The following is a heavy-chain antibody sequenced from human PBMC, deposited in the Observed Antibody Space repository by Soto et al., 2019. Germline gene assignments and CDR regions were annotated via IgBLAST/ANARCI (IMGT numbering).Heavy chain of an antibody. V-gene: IGHV1-69*06. J-gene: IGHJ4*02. CDR2: IIHIFGTA. CDR1: GGTFSSYA. CDR3: ARSSGSYVVFVG. D-gene: IGHD1-26*01. Sequence: QVQLVQSGAEVKKPGSSVKVSCKASGGTFSSYAISWVRQSPVQGLEWMGGIIHIFGTANYAQKFQGRVTITADKSTSTAYMELSSLRSEDTAVYYFARSSGSYVVFVGWGQGTLVTGSS.